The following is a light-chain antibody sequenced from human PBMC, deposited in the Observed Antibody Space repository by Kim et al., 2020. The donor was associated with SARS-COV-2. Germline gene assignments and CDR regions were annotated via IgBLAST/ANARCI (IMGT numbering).Light chain of an antibody. CDR3: QQYGNSPYS. Sequence: LSPGERVALSCRASQRINSNFLAWYQHKPAQAPRLLIYAASSRATGIPDRFSGSGSGTDFTLTISRVEPEDFAMYFCQQYGNSPYSFGQGTKLEI. V-gene: IGKV3-20*01. J-gene: IGKJ2*03. CDR2: AAS. CDR1: QRINSNF.